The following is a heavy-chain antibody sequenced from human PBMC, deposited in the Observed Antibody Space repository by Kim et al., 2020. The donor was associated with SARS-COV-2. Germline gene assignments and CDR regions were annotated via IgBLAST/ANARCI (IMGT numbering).Heavy chain of an antibody. Sequence: GESLKISCKGSGYSFANYWIGWVRQMPGKGLEWMGIIDPSDSHTKYSPSFQGQVTISAEKSISTAFLQWSSLKASDTAMFYCARLRDSGSETYYGIITRERERYFDCWGQGTLVTVSS. V-gene: IGHV5-51*01. CDR2: IDPSDSHT. CDR3: ARLRDSGSETYYGIITRERERYFDC. CDR1: GYSFANYW. D-gene: IGHD3-10*01. J-gene: IGHJ4*02.